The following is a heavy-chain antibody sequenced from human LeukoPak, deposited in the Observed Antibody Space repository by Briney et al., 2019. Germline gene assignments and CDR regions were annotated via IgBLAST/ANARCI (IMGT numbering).Heavy chain of an antibody. V-gene: IGHV3-74*01. CDR1: GFTFSSYW. D-gene: IGHD3-3*01. Sequence: AGGSLRLSCAVSGFTFSSYWMHWVRQAPGKGLVWVSGINSDGSSTTYADSVKGRFTISRDNSKNTLYLQMNSLRAEDTAVYYCAKENDFWSGSFDYWGQGTLVTVSS. CDR3: AKENDFWSGSFDY. J-gene: IGHJ4*02. CDR2: INSDGSST.